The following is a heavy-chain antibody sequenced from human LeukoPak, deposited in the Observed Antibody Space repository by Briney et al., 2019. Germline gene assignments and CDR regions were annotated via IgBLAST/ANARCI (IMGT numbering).Heavy chain of an antibody. D-gene: IGHD6-13*01. CDR1: GYTFTGYY. V-gene: IGHV1-2*02. Sequence: ASVKVSCKASGYTFTGYYMHWVRQAPGQGLEWMGWINPNSGGTNYAQKFQGRATMTRDTSISTAYMELSRLRSDDTAVYYCARGIGSGSSWYNWFDPWGQGTLVTVSS. CDR3: ARGIGSGSSWYNWFDP. CDR2: INPNSGGT. J-gene: IGHJ5*02.